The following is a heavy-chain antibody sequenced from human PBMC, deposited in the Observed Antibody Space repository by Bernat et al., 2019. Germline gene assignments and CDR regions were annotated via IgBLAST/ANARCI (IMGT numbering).Heavy chain of an antibody. CDR2: ISSSSSTI. V-gene: IGHV3-48*01. Sequence: EVQLVESGGGLVQPGGSLRLSCAASGFTFSSYSMNWVRQAPGKGLEWVSYISSSSSTIYYADSVKGRFTISRDNAKNSLYLQMNSLRAEDTAVYYCARDTPLDPGYQVLYYYSCGMDVWGQGTTVTVSS. J-gene: IGHJ6*02. CDR1: GFTFSSYS. D-gene: IGHD2-2*02. CDR3: ARDTPLDPGYQVLYYYSCGMDV.